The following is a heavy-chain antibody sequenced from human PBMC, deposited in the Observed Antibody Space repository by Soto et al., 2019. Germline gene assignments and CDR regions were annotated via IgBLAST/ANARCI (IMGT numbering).Heavy chain of an antibody. V-gene: IGHV1-18*01. Sequence: QVQLVQSGAEVKRPGASVKVSCKASGYTFTSFAINWVRQAPGQGLEWMGWISAYNGNTNYAQKLQGRVTLTTDTSTSTAYLELRSLTSDDTAVYFCARQYYDYVWGSYYAYWGQGTLVTVSS. D-gene: IGHD3-16*01. CDR1: GYTFTSFA. CDR3: ARQYYDYVWGSYYAY. J-gene: IGHJ4*02. CDR2: ISAYNGNT.